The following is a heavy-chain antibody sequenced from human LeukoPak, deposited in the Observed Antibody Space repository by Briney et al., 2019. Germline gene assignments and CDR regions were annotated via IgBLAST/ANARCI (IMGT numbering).Heavy chain of an antibody. CDR1: GFTFSDYY. J-gene: IGHJ4*02. CDR3: AKLAASEYYDILTGYPTFDY. V-gene: IGHV3-11*01. D-gene: IGHD3-9*01. CDR2: ISDLSNNR. Sequence: GGSLRLSCAASGFTFSDYYMSWIRQAPGKGLEWLSYISDLSNNRYYADTVKGRFIISRDDAKNSVYLQMSSLRAEDTAVYYCAKLAASEYYDILTGYPTFDYWGQGTLVTVSS.